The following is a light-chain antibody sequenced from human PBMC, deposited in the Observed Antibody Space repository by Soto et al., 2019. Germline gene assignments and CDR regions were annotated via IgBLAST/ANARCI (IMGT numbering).Light chain of an antibody. Sequence: QSVLTQPHSVSAAPGQKVTISCSGSSSNIGNNYVSWYQQLPGTAPKLLIYDDNKRPSGIPDRFSGSKSGTSATLGITGFQTGDEADYYCGSWDSSLSAYVFGTGTKVTVL. J-gene: IGLJ1*01. V-gene: IGLV1-51*01. CDR3: GSWDSSLSAYV. CDR2: DDN. CDR1: SSNIGNNY.